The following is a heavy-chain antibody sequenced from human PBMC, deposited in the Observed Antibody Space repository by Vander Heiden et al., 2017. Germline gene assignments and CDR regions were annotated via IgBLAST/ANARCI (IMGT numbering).Heavy chain of an antibody. CDR3: ARDHIVGATTFDY. D-gene: IGHD1-26*01. V-gene: IGHV3-48*02. CDR1: GFTFSSYS. Sequence: EVQLVGTGGCLVQPGGSLRLSCAASGFTFSSYSMNWVRQARGKGLEWVSYISSSSSTIYYADSVKGRFTISRDNAKNSLYLQMNSLRDADTAVYYCARDHIVGATTFDYWGQGTLVTVSS. J-gene: IGHJ4*02. CDR2: ISSSSSTI.